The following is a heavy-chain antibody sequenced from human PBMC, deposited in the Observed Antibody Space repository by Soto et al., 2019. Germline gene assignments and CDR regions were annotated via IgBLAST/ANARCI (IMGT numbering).Heavy chain of an antibody. Sequence: QVQLMQSGAEVKKPGSSVKVSCKASGGTFSTSAISWVRQGPGEGLEWVGGIMPVFATPDYAQKCQGRVTISADESTTTAYLQLTSLTSDDTAVYYCARDKDRQQLGGNYYYVMDVWGQGTAITVSS. CDR3: ARDKDRQQLGGNYYYVMDV. V-gene: IGHV1-69*12. J-gene: IGHJ6*02. D-gene: IGHD3-3*02. CDR2: IMPVFATP. CDR1: GGTFSTSA.